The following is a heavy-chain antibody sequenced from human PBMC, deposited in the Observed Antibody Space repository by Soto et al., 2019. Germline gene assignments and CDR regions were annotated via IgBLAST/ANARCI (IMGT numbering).Heavy chain of an antibody. CDR3: ARNPYYDFWSGYYGSYYYYMDV. Sequence: ASVKVSCKASGYTFTSYYMHWVRQAPGQGLEWMGIINPSGGSTSYAQKFQGRVTMTRDTSTSTVYMELSSLRSEDTAVYYCARNPYYDFWSGYYGSYYYYMDVWGKGTTVTVSS. V-gene: IGHV1-46*03. CDR1: GYTFTSYY. CDR2: INPSGGST. D-gene: IGHD3-3*01. J-gene: IGHJ6*03.